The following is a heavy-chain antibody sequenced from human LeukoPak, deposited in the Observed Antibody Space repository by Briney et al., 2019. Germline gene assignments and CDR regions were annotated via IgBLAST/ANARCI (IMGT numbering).Heavy chain of an antibody. Sequence: SETLSLTCTVSGGSISSYYWSWIRQPPGKGLEWIGYIYYSGSTNYNPSLKSRVTISVDTSKNQFSLKLSSVTAANTAVYYCARDQLGYCSGGSCYSPDALDIWGQGTMVTVSS. CDR1: GGSISSYY. D-gene: IGHD2-15*01. CDR3: ARDQLGYCSGGSCYSPDALDI. CDR2: IYYSGST. V-gene: IGHV4-59*01. J-gene: IGHJ3*02.